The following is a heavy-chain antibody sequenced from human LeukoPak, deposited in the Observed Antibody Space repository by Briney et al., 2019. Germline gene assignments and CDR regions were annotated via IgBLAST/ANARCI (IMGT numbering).Heavy chain of an antibody. Sequence: RPGGSLRLSCAASGFTFSRQSMNWVRQAPGKGLEWVANIKQDGSEKYYVDSVKGRFTISRDNAKNSLYLQMNSLRAEDTAVYYCARVGYYDFWSGYFRLDYYYYYMDVWGKGTTVTVSS. CDR2: IKQDGSEK. D-gene: IGHD3-3*01. CDR3: ARVGYYDFWSGYFRLDYYYYYMDV. CDR1: GFTFSRQS. V-gene: IGHV3-7*01. J-gene: IGHJ6*03.